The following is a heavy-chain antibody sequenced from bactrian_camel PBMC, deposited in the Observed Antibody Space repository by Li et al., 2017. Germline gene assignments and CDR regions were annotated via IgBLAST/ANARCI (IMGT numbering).Heavy chain of an antibody. Sequence: VQLVESGGGSVQAGGSLRLSCAASGNTLTSSCMAWFRQVPGKERERVARIDSDRSITYADSVKGRFSISRDNAKDMLYLQMNSLKTEDTGVYYCATQDTVDTYCRGGRCPDALPPHPGPGYWGQGTQVTVS. V-gene: IGHV3S53*01. J-gene: IGHJ6*01. CDR1: GNTLTSSC. CDR3: ATQDTVDTYCRGGRCPDALPPHPGPGY. CDR2: IDSDRSI. D-gene: IGHD2*01.